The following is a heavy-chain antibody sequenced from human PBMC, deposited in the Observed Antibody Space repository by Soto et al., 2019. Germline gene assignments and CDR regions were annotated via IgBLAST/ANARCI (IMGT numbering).Heavy chain of an antibody. Sequence: GASVKVSCKASGYSFTGYNLHWVRQAPGQGLEWMGWINPNSGGTNYAQKFQGRVTMTRDTSISLAYMELSRLRSDDTAVYYCARDGKGDYYLLTGYNNYYGMDVWGQGTTVTVSS. CDR3: ARDGKGDYYLLTGYNNYYGMDV. V-gene: IGHV1-2*02. CDR2: INPNSGGT. D-gene: IGHD3-9*01. J-gene: IGHJ6*02. CDR1: GYSFTGYN.